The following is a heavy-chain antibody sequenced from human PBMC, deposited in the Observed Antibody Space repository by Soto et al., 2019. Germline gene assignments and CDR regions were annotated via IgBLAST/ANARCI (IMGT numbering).Heavy chain of an antibody. V-gene: IGHV4-30-4*02. CDR2: IYYSGST. CDR3: ARGRRGRVGGLSAFDI. J-gene: IGHJ3*02. Sequence: PSDPLSLQCTVSGGSISSADYYWIWILQPRGKGLEWIGYIYYSGSTYYNPSLKSRVTISVDTSKNQFSLKLSSVTAADTAVYYCARGRRGRVGGLSAFDIWGQGTMVTVSS. CDR1: GGSISSADYY. D-gene: IGHD3-10*01.